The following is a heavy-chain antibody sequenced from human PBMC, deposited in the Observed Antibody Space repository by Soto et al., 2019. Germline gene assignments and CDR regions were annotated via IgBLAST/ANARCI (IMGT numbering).Heavy chain of an antibody. Sequence: XETLSLTCTVSGCSISSYYWSWIRQPPGKGLEWIGYIYYSGSTNYNPSLKSRVTISVDTSKNQFSLKLSSVTAADTAVYYCARILGYSSSWGEDYWGQGTLVTVSS. CDR2: IYYSGST. CDR3: ARILGYSSSWGEDY. V-gene: IGHV4-59*01. J-gene: IGHJ4*02. D-gene: IGHD6-13*01. CDR1: GCSISSYY.